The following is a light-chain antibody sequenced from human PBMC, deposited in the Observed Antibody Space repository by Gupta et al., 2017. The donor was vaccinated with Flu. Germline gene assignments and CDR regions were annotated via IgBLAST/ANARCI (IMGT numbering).Light chain of an antibody. J-gene: IGKJ5*01. CDR3: MQSLQTPIT. CDR1: QSLLYSDGYTY. Sequence: DIVMTQSPLSQPVTPGEPASISCRTSQSLLYSDGYTYLDWYLQKPGQSPQLLIYLGFSRASGVSDRFSGSGSGTDFTLKISRVEAEDVGVYYCMQSLQTPITFGQGTRLDIK. CDR2: LGF. V-gene: IGKV2-28*01.